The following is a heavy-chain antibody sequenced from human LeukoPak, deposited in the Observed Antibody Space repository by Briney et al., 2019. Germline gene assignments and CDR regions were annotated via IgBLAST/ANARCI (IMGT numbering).Heavy chain of an antibody. Sequence: ASVKVSCKASGYTFTGYYMHWVRQAPGQGLEWMGWINPNSGGTNYAQKFQGRVTMTRDTSISTAYMELSRLRSDDTAVYYCAREAWLPEESFDYWGQGTLVTVSS. J-gene: IGHJ4*02. CDR2: INPNSGGT. CDR3: AREAWLPEESFDY. D-gene: IGHD3-22*01. CDR1: GYTFTGYY. V-gene: IGHV1-2*02.